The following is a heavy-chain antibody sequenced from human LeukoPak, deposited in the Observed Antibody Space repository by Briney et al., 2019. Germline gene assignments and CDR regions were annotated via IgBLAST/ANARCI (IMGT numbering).Heavy chain of an antibody. CDR2: IIPNSGGT. CDR3: ATRMRKQHLGIFDS. J-gene: IGHJ4*02. D-gene: IGHD6-13*01. V-gene: IGHV1-2*02. CDR1: GYSFTGYY. Sequence: ASVKVSCKASGYSFTGYYMHWVRQAPGQGLEWMGWIIPNSGGTNYAQKFQGRVTMTRDTSISTAYIELSRLRSGDTAVYYCATRMRKQHLGIFDSWGQGTLVTVSS.